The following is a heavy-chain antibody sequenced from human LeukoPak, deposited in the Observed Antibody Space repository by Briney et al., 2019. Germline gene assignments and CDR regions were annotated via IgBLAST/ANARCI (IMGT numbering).Heavy chain of an antibody. V-gene: IGHV3-7*03. D-gene: IGHD6-25*01. CDR3: AREAAY. Sequence: GGSLRLSCATSGFTFSYYWMTWVRQAPGKGLEWLANIKGDGSEKNYVASMKGRFIISRDNVNNSLYLQLNNLRVEDTAMYYCAREAAYWGQGTRVTVSS. CDR2: IKGDGSEK. J-gene: IGHJ4*02. CDR1: GFTFSYYW.